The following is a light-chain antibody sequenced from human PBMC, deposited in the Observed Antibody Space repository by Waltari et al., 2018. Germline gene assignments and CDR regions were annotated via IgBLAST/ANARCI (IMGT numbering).Light chain of an antibody. V-gene: IGKV4-1*01. Sequence: DIVMTQSPDSLAVSLGERATIKCKSSQSIFYISNNKNYLVWYQQKPGQPPKLLISWASTRESGVPDRFSGSGSGTDFTLTISSLQAEDVAVYSCQQYYSNLVTFGGGTKVEIK. J-gene: IGKJ4*01. CDR2: WAS. CDR1: QSIFYISNNKNY. CDR3: QQYYSNLVT.